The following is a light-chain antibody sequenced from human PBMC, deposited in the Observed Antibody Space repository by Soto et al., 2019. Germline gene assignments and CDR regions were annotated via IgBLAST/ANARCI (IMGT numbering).Light chain of an antibody. CDR1: QSVTRRY. Sequence: ETVLTQSPGTLSLSPGERATLSCRASQSVTRRYVSLYQQKPGQAPRLLIYSASSRDTGIPDRFSGSGAGTDFTLTISRLEPEDFAVYYCQQYVNSPETFGQGTKVEIK. V-gene: IGKV3-20*01. J-gene: IGKJ1*01. CDR3: QQYVNSPET. CDR2: SAS.